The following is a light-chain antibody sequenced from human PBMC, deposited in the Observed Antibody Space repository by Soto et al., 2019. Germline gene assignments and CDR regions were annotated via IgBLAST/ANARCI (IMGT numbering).Light chain of an antibody. CDR1: QSVSSN. V-gene: IGKV3-15*01. CDR2: GAS. J-gene: IGKJ2*01. Sequence: EIVMTQSPATLSVSPGERATLSCRASQSVSSNLAWYQQKHGQAPRLLIYGASTRATGIAARFSGSGSGTEFTLPISSLQSEDFAVYYCQQYNNSPPYTFGQGTKLEIK. CDR3: QQYNNSPPYT.